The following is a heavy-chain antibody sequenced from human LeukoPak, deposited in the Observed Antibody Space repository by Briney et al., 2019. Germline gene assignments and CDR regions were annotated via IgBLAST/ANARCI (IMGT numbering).Heavy chain of an antibody. Sequence: PGGTLRLSCAASGFTFRRYGMTWVRQAPGKGLEWVSYISSSSSTIYYADSVKGRFTISRDNAKNSLYLQMNSLRAEDTAVYYCASEAGYYDSSGYPIGYWGQGTLVTVSS. CDR3: ASEAGYYDSSGYPIGY. CDR1: GFTFRRYG. J-gene: IGHJ4*02. D-gene: IGHD3-22*01. CDR2: ISSSSSTI. V-gene: IGHV3-48*01.